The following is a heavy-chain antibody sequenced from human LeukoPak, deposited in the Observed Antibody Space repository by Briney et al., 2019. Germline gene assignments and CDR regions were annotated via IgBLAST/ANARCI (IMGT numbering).Heavy chain of an antibody. CDR3: ARDGYFDL. J-gene: IGHJ2*01. Sequence: GASVKVSCKASGYTFTSYDINWVRQATGQGLEWMGWISAHNGNTNYAQSLQGRVTMTTDTSTNTAYMELRSLRSDDTAVYYCARDGYFDLWGRGTLVTVSS. V-gene: IGHV1-18*01. CDR2: ISAHNGNT. CDR1: GYTFTSYD.